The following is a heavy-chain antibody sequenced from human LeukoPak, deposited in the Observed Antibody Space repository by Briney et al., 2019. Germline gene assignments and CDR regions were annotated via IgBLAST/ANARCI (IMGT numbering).Heavy chain of an antibody. D-gene: IGHD4-17*01. CDR1: GGSISSSSSY. V-gene: IGHV4-39*01. CDR2: IYYSGST. Sequence: SETLSLTCTVSGGSISSSSSYWGWVRQPPGKGLEWIGYIYYSGSTYHNPSLKSRVTISVDTSKNQFSLNLSSVTAADTAVYYCAKQPRPTVTSDFDYWGQGTLVTVSS. J-gene: IGHJ4*02. CDR3: AKQPRPTVTSDFDY.